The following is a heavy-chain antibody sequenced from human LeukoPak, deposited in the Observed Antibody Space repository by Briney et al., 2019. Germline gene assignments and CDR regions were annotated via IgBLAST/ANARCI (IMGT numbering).Heavy chain of an antibody. Sequence: ASVAVSCKASGYTFTGYYMHWVRQAPGQGLEGMGWINPNSGGTNYAQKFQGRVTMTRDTSISTACMELSRLRSDDTAVYYCARGRPLLGNQPNYYFDYWGQGTLVTVSS. D-gene: IGHD1-14*01. CDR3: ARGRPLLGNQPNYYFDY. J-gene: IGHJ4*02. V-gene: IGHV1-2*02. CDR1: GYTFTGYY. CDR2: INPNSGGT.